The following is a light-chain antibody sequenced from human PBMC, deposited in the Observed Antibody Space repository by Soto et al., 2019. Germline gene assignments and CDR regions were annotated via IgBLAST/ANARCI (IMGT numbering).Light chain of an antibody. Sequence: TETSSDVGGYNYVSWYQQHPDKAPQLMIFDVSNRPSGISDRFSGSKSGNTASLTISGLQAEDEADYYCSSYTSTNTLVFDGGTKVTVL. CDR1: SSDVGGYNY. J-gene: IGLJ2*01. CDR3: SSYTSTNTLV. CDR2: DVS. V-gene: IGLV2-14*03.